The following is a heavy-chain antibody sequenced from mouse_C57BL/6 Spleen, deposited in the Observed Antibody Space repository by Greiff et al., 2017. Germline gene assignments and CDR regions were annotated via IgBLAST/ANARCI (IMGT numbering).Heavy chain of an antibody. Sequence: EVHLVESGGGLVKPGGSLKLSCAASGFTFSDYGMHWVRQAPEKGLEWVAYISSGSSTIYYADTVKGRFTISRDNAKNTLFLQMTSLRSEDTAMYDCARPFNWGVGYFDCWGQGTTLTVSS. D-gene: IGHD4-1*01. J-gene: IGHJ2*01. CDR2: ISSGSSTI. CDR3: ARPFNWGVGYFDC. V-gene: IGHV5-17*01. CDR1: GFTFSDYG.